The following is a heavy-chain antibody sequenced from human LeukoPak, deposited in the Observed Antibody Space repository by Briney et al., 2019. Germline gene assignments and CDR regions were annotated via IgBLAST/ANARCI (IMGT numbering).Heavy chain of an antibody. D-gene: IGHD5-18*01. J-gene: IGHJ4*02. CDR1: GGSITSSAYY. CDR3: ARDHGYSYGYGYYFDY. V-gene: IGHV4-39*07. CDR2: IYYSGST. Sequence: SETLSLTCTVSGGSITSSAYYWAWIRQPPGKGLEWIGSIYYSGSTDYNPSLKSRVTISVDTSKNQFSLKLSSVTAADTAVYYCARDHGYSYGYGYYFDYWGQGTLVTVSS.